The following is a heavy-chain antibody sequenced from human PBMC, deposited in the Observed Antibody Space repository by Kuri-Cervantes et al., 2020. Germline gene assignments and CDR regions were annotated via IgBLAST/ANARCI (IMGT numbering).Heavy chain of an antibody. CDR1: GYTFTNFG. CDR2: ISTNTGNT. Sequence: ASVKVSCKASGYTFTNFGISWVRQAPGQGLEWMGWISTNTGNTNYAQNLQGRVTMTTDTSTRTAYMELRSLRSDDTAVYYCARLCSSGSCFCYWGQGTLVTVSS. CDR3: ARLCSSGSCFCY. J-gene: IGHJ4*02. V-gene: IGHV1-18*01. D-gene: IGHD2-15*01.